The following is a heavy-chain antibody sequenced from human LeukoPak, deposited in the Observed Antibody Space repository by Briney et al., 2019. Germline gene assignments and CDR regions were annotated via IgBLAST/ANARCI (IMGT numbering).Heavy chain of an antibody. V-gene: IGHV5-51*01. J-gene: IGHJ4*02. CDR1: GYSFTSYW. CDR2: IYPGDSDT. CDR3: ARVKRGIAVAGTLFDY. D-gene: IGHD6-19*01. Sequence: GESLKISCKGSGYSFTSYWIGWVRQMPGKGLEWMGIIYPGDSDTRYSPSFQGQVTISADKSISTAYPQWSSLKASDTAMYYCARVKRGIAVAGTLFDYWGQGTLVTVSS.